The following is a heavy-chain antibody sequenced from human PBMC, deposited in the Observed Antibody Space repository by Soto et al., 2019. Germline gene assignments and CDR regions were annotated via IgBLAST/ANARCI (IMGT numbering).Heavy chain of an antibody. D-gene: IGHD6-13*01. Sequence: GESLKISCKGSGYSFTSYWIGWVRQMPGKGLEWMGIIYPGDSDTRYSPSFQGQVTISADKSISTAYLQWSSLKASDTAMYYCARAPTIAAAANSYYYGMDVWGQGTTVTVSS. CDR1: GYSFTSYW. CDR3: ARAPTIAAAANSYYYGMDV. J-gene: IGHJ6*02. CDR2: IYPGDSDT. V-gene: IGHV5-51*01.